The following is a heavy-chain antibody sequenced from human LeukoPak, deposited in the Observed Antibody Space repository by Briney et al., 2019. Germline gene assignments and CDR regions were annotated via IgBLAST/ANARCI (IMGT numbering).Heavy chain of an antibody. Sequence: PGGSLRLSCAVSGSTFSGYWMSWARQAPGQGLEWVANINPDGSEKFYVDSVKGRFTISRDNAEKLLYLHMNSLRAEDTAVYYCARNTGWVSDYWGEGTLVTVS. V-gene: IGHV3-7*04. J-gene: IGHJ4*02. CDR1: GSTFSGYW. D-gene: IGHD6-19*01. CDR2: INPDGSEK. CDR3: ARNTGWVSDY.